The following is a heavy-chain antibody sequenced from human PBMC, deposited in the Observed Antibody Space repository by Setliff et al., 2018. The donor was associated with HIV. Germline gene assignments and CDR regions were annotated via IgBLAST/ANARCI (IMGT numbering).Heavy chain of an antibody. Sequence: PSETLSLTCAVSGYAISSGYYWGWIRQPPGKGLEWIGSIYYSGSTYYNPSLKSRVTISVDTSKNQFSLKLSSVTAADTAVYYCARLGLATYYNFWSGYYIPGPWGQGTLVTVSS. CDR2: IYYSGST. V-gene: IGHV4-38-2*01. D-gene: IGHD3-3*01. CDR3: ARLGLATYYNFWSGYYIPGP. CDR1: GYAISSGYY. J-gene: IGHJ4*02.